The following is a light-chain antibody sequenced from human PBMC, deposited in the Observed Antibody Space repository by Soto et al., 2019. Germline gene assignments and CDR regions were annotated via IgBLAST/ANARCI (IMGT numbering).Light chain of an antibody. CDR2: GAS. CDR3: ERYGNSPPLT. CDR1: QSISSTS. J-gene: IGKJ4*01. V-gene: IGKV3-20*01. Sequence: VLTQSPGTLSLSPGERATLSCRASQSISSTSLAWYQHQPGQAPRLLVYGASVRASGIPDRFSGGGSGTDFTLTISRLEPVDFAVYYCERYGNSPPLTFGGGTKVEIK.